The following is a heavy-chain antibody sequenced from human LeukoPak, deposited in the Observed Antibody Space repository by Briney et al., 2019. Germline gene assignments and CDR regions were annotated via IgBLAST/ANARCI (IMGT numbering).Heavy chain of an antibody. V-gene: IGHV1-69*04. CDR2: IIPILGIA. Sequence: SVKVSCKASGGTFSSYTISWVRRAPGQGLEWMGRIIPILGIANYAQKFQGRVTITADKSTSTAYMELSSLRSEDTAVYYCARDYGYYSNHPYYYYYMDVWGKGTTVTVSS. CDR3: ARDYGYYSNHPYYYYYMDV. CDR1: GGTFSSYT. J-gene: IGHJ6*03. D-gene: IGHD4-11*01.